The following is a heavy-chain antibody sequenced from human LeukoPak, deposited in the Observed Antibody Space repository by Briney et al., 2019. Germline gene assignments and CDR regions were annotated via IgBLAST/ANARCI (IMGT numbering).Heavy chain of an antibody. CDR3: AKDARTGVWNIGDSWFDP. CDR1: GSGFTFGNFA. Sequence: GGSLRLSCEASGSGFTFGNFALTWVRQAPGKGLEWVSGLSDSGASTFYAESVRGRFTISRDNSKNMLYLHINSLRAEDTAVYYCAKDARTGVWNIGDSWFDPWGQGTLVTVSS. CDR2: LSDSGAST. J-gene: IGHJ5*02. D-gene: IGHD2/OR15-2a*01. V-gene: IGHV3-23*01.